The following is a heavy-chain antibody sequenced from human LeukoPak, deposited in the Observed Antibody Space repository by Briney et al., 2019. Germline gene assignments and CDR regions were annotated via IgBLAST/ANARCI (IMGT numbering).Heavy chain of an antibody. CDR2: ISSSSSTI. Sequence: GGSLRLSCAASGFTFSSYSMNWVRQAPGKGLEWVSYISSSSSTIYYADSVKGRFTISRDNSKNTLYLQMNSLRAEDTAVYYCAKDYSSSPGYNFDYWGQGTLVTVSS. V-gene: IGHV3-48*01. CDR1: GFTFSSYS. J-gene: IGHJ4*02. CDR3: AKDYSSSPGYNFDY. D-gene: IGHD6-6*01.